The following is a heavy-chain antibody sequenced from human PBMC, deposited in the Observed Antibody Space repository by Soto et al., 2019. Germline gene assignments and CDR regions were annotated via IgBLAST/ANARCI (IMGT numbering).Heavy chain of an antibody. D-gene: IGHD4-17*01. CDR2: INPNSGGT. Sequence: ASVKVSCKASGYTFTGYYMYWLRQAPGQGLEWMGWINPNSGGTNYAQKFQGRVTMTRDTSISTAYMELSRLRSDDTAVYYCARLTSYGCFDYWGQGTLVTVSS. CDR1: GYTFTGYY. J-gene: IGHJ4*02. V-gene: IGHV1-2*02. CDR3: ARLTSYGCFDY.